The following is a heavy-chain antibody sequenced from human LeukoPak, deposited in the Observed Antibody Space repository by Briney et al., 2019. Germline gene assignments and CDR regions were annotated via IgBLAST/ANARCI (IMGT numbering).Heavy chain of an antibody. D-gene: IGHD3-10*01. V-gene: IGHV4-39*01. Sequence: PSETLSLTCSVSGGSISSGDSYWAWVRRPPGKELEWIVSMSYSGTTYYNPSLKSRVTISIDTSRNQFSLQLNSAAPEDTAVYYCARGDVPLDYWGQGTLVTVSS. J-gene: IGHJ4*02. CDR1: GGSISSGDSY. CDR3: ARGDVPLDY. CDR2: MSYSGTT.